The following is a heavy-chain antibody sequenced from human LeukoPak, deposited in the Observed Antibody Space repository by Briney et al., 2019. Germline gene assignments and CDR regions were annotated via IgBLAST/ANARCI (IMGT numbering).Heavy chain of an antibody. CDR3: ARESLPAWFDP. J-gene: IGHJ5*02. V-gene: IGHV3-53*01. CDR1: GFTVSSNY. Sequence: GGSLRLSCAASGFTVSSNYMSWVRHAPGKGLEWVSVIYSGGSTYYADSVKGRFTISRDNSKNTLYLQMNSLRAEDTAVYYCARESLPAWFDPWGQGTLVTVSS. CDR2: IYSGGST.